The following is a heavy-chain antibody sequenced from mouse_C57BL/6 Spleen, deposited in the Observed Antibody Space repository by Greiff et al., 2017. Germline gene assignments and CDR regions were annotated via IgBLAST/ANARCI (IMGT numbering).Heavy chain of an antibody. Sequence: EVQGVESGPELVKPGASVKISCKASGYSFTGYYMNWVKQSPEKSLEWIGEINPSTGGTTYNQKFKAKATLTVDKSSSTAYMQLKSLTSEDSAVYYCAREGRVITTVVGDYWGQGTTLTVSS. CDR1: GYSFTGYY. V-gene: IGHV1-42*01. D-gene: IGHD1-1*01. CDR3: AREGRVITTVVGDY. J-gene: IGHJ2*01. CDR2: INPSTGGT.